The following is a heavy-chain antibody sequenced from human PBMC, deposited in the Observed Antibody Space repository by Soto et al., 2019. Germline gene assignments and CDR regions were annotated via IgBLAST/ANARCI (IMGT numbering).Heavy chain of an antibody. Sequence: PGGSLRLSCAASGFTFSSYAMHWVRQAPGKGLEYVSAISSNGGSTYYANSVKGRFTISRDNSKNTLYLQMGSLRAEDMAVYYCARDLIRSYWGYYGMDVWGQGTTVTVSS. V-gene: IGHV3-64*01. CDR2: ISSNGGST. CDR1: GFTFSSYA. D-gene: IGHD1-26*01. CDR3: ARDLIRSYWGYYGMDV. J-gene: IGHJ6*02.